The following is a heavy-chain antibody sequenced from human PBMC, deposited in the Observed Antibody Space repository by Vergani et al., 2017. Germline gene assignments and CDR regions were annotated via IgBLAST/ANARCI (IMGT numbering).Heavy chain of an antibody. Sequence: EVQLVESGGGLVQPGGSLRLSCAASGFTFSSYCMHWVRQAPGKGLVWVSRINSDGSSTSYADSVKGRFTISRDNAKNTLYLQMNSLRAEDTAVYYCARDGWELLDYFYYMDVWGKGTTVTVSS. CDR2: INSDGSST. CDR3: ARDGWELLDYFYYMDV. V-gene: IGHV3-74*01. D-gene: IGHD1-26*01. CDR1: GFTFSSYC. J-gene: IGHJ6*03.